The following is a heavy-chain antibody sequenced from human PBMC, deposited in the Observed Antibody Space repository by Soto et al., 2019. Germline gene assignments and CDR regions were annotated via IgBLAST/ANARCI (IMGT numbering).Heavy chain of an antibody. CDR2: IYYSGST. CDR1: GGSISSYY. V-gene: IGHV4-59*01. Sequence: SETLSLTCTVSGGSISSYYWSWIRQPPGKGLEWIGYIYYSGSTNYNPSLKSRVTISVDTSKNQFSLKLSSVTAADTAVYYCASYDSGGRFDYWGQGTLVTVSS. D-gene: IGHD3-22*01. J-gene: IGHJ4*02. CDR3: ASYDSGGRFDY.